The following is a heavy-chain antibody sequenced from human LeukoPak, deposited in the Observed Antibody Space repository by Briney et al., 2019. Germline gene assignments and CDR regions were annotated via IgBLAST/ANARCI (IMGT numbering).Heavy chain of an antibody. V-gene: IGHV4-34*01. Sequence: SETLSLTCAVYGGSFSGYYWSWIRQPPGKGLEWIGEINHSGSTNYNPSLKSRVTISVDTSKNQFSLKLSSVTAADTAVYYCRGTTSTVAVNSGGYFDYWGQGTLVTVSS. CDR1: GGSFSGYY. CDR2: INHSGST. D-gene: IGHD2-2*01. CDR3: RGTTSTVAVNSGGYFDY. J-gene: IGHJ4*02.